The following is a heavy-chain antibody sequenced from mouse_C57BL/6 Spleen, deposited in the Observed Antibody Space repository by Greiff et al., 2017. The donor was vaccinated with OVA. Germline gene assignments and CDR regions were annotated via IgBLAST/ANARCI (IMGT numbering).Heavy chain of an antibody. J-gene: IGHJ1*03. D-gene: IGHD2-1*01. CDR3: ARRREYYGNNEGDFDV. CDR1: GYAFSSSW. Sequence: VKLQQSGPELVKPGASVKISCKASGYAFSSSWMNWVKQRPGKGLEWIGRIYPGDGDTNYNGQFKGKATLTADTSSSTAYMQHSSLTSEDSAVYVCARRREYYGNNEGDFDVWGTGTTVTVAS. CDR2: IYPGDGDT. V-gene: IGHV1-82*01.